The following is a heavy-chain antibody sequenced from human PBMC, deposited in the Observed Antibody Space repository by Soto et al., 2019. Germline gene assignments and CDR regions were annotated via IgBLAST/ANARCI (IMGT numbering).Heavy chain of an antibody. J-gene: IGHJ5*02. Sequence: SETLSPTCTVSGDSISGGASFWSWIRQPPGKGLEWIANVYYSGSSYYNPSLKSRLTISVDTSKNQFSLKLSSVTAADTVVYYCARAALGWFDPWGQGTMFTVS. V-gene: IGHV4-30-4*02. CDR2: VYYSGSS. CDR1: GDSISGGASF. CDR3: ARAALGWFDP.